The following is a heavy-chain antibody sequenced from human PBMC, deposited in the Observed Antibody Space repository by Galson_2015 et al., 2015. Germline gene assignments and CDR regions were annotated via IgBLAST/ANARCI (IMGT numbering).Heavy chain of an antibody. CDR3: ARGSTSYLNWFDP. J-gene: IGHJ5*02. D-gene: IGHD2-2*01. CDR2: IYYSGST. V-gene: IGHV4-31*03. Sequence: TLSLTCTVSGGSISSGGYYWSWIRQHPGKGLERIGYIYYSGSTYYNPSLKSRVTISVDTSKNQFSLKLSSVTAADTAVYYCARGSTSYLNWFDPWGQGTLVTVSS. CDR1: GGSISSGGYY.